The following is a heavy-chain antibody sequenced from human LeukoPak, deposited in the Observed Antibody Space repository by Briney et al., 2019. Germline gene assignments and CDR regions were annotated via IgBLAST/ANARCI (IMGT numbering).Heavy chain of an antibody. CDR3: ARVPVYCSSTSCSSYYMDV. J-gene: IGHJ6*03. V-gene: IGHV4-4*07. CDR2: IYTSGST. CDR1: GGSISSYY. Sequence: SSETLSLTCTVSGGSISSYYWSWIRQPAGKGLEWIGRIYTSGSTHYNPSLESRVTMSVDTSKNQFSLKLSSVTAADTAVYYCARVPVYCSSTSCSSYYMDVWGKGTTVTVSS. D-gene: IGHD2-2*01.